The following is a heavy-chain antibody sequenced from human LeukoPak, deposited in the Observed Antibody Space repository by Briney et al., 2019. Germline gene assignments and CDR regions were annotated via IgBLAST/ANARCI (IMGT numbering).Heavy chain of an antibody. J-gene: IGHJ4*02. CDR1: GYTFTGYY. CDR3: ARDVQSEWLVYFGY. CDR2: INPNSGGT. Sequence: ASVTVSCKASGYTFTGYYMHWVRQAPGQGLEWMGWINPNSGGTNYAQKFQGRVTMTRDTSISTAYMELSRLRSDDTAVYYCARDVQSEWLVYFGYWGQGTLVTVSS. D-gene: IGHD6-19*01. V-gene: IGHV1-2*02.